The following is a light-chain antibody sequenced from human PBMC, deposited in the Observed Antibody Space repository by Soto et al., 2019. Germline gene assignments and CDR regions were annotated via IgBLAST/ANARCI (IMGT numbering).Light chain of an antibody. CDR3: QSYDSRLSGSGV. J-gene: IGLJ2*01. CDR1: SSNIGAGYD. Sequence: QSVLTQPPSVSGAPGQGVTISCTGSSSNIGAGYDVHWYQQLPGTAPKLLIYNNNNRPSGVPDRFSGSKSGTSASLAITGLQAEDEADYYCQSYDSRLSGSGVFGGGTKLTVL. CDR2: NNN. V-gene: IGLV1-40*01.